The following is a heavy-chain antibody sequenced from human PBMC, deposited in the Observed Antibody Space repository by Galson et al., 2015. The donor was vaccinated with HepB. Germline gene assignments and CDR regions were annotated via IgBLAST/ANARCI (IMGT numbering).Heavy chain of an antibody. J-gene: IGHJ4*02. CDR3: ARDRQKWLVLDY. V-gene: IGHV3-48*02. CDR2: ISGSGNTI. Sequence: SLRLSCAASGFTFRGHSFNWVRQAPGKGLEWVSYISGSGNTIYYADSVKGRFTISRDNVKNSLYLQMNSLRDDDTAVYYCARDRQKWLVLDYWGQGTLVSVSS. CDR1: GFTFRGHS. D-gene: IGHD6-19*01.